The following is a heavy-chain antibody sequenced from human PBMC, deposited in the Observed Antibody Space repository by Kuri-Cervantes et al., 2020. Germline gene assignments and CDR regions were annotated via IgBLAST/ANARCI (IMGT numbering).Heavy chain of an antibody. V-gene: IGHV1-2*02. CDR2: INPNSGGT. Sequence: ASVKVSCKASGYTFTGYYMHWVRQAPGQGLEWMGWINPNSGGTNYAKKFQGRVTMTRDTSISTAYMELSRLRSDDTAVYYCAKILTGTTASYYYGMDVWGQGTTVTVSS. J-gene: IGHJ6*02. CDR3: AKILTGTTASYYYGMDV. D-gene: IGHD1-20*01. CDR1: GYTFTGYY.